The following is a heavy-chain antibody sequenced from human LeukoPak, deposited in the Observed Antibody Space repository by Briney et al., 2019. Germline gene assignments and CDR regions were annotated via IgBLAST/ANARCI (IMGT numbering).Heavy chain of an antibody. Sequence: GGSLRLSCAASGFTFGSYGMHWVRQAPGKGLEWVAVIWYDGSNKHYADSVKGRFTISRDNSKNMLYLQMNSLRAEDTAVYYCARATGSSGWYKPFDYWGQGTLVTVSS. D-gene: IGHD6-19*01. V-gene: IGHV3-33*01. J-gene: IGHJ4*02. CDR1: GFTFGSYG. CDR2: IWYDGSNK. CDR3: ARATGSSGWYKPFDY.